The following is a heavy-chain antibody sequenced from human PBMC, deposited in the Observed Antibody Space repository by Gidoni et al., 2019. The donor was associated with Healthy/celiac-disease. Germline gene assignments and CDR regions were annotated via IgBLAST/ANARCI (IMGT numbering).Heavy chain of an antibody. V-gene: IGHV1-69*01. J-gene: IGHJ6*02. D-gene: IGHD2-15*01. CDR1: GGTFSSYA. CDR2: IIPIFGTA. Sequence: QVQLVQSGAEVKKPGSSVKVSCKASGGTFSSYAISWVRQAPGQGLEWMGGIIPIFGTANDAQKFQGRVTITADESTSTAYMELSSLRSEDTDVYYCARGYCSGGSCYSEYYYYYGMDVWGQGTTVTVSS. CDR3: ARGYCSGGSCYSEYYYYYGMDV.